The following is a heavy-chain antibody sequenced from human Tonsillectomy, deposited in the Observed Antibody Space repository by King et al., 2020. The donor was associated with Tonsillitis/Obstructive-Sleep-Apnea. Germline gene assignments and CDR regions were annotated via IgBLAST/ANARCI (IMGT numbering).Heavy chain of an antibody. Sequence: QLVQSGAEVKKPGASVKVSCKASGYTFTSYGISWVRQAPGQGLEWMGWISGYNGNTNYAQKLQGRFTMTTDTSTSTVYMELRSLRAEDTAVYYCARAYGSSGYYYFDYWGQGTLVTVSS. V-gene: IGHV1-18*01. CDR1: GYTFTSYG. D-gene: IGHD3-22*01. CDR2: ISGYNGNT. J-gene: IGHJ4*02. CDR3: ARAYGSSGYYYFDY.